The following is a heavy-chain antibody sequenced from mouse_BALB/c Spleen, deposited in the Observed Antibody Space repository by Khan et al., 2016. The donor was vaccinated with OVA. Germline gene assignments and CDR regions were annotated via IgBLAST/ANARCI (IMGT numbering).Heavy chain of an antibody. CDR3: ARQPYYHYYVMDY. D-gene: IGHD2-10*01. CDR1: GFSLTNYG. Sequence: QVQLKQSGPDLVAPSQSLSITCTISGFSLTNYGVHWVRQPPGKGLEWLIVIWSDGSTTYDSALKSRLTISKDNSKSQVFLKMDSLQTDDTAMYYCARQPYYHYYVMDYGGQGTSVTVSS. J-gene: IGHJ4*01. CDR2: IWSDGST. V-gene: IGHV2-6-1*01.